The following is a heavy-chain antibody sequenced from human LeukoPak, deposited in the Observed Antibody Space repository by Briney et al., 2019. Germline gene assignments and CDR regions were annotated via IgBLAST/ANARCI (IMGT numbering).Heavy chain of an antibody. D-gene: IGHD5-18*01. V-gene: IGHV4-59*01. CDR1: GGSIISYY. J-gene: IGHJ4*02. Sequence: SETLSLTCSVSGGSIISYYWSWIRQPPGKGLEWIGYIYYTGSTNYNPSLKSRVTISVDASKNQFSLRLRSVTAADTAVYYCARKYSNVWSYDFWGQGTPVTVSS. CDR2: IYYTGST. CDR3: ARKYSNVWSYDF.